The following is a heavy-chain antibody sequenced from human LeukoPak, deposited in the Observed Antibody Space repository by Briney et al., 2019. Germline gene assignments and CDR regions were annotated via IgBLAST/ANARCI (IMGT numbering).Heavy chain of an antibody. Sequence: ASVKVSCKASGYSFTSHYMHWVRQAPGQGLEWLGLINPSGSSTLYAQKFQGRVTMTTDTSTSTAYMELRSLRSDDTAVYYCARDLYNWNYWAFYYYYYMDVWGKGTTVTVSS. CDR2: INPSGSST. D-gene: IGHD1-7*01. V-gene: IGHV1-46*01. J-gene: IGHJ6*03. CDR3: ARDLYNWNYWAFYYYYYMDV. CDR1: GYSFTSHY.